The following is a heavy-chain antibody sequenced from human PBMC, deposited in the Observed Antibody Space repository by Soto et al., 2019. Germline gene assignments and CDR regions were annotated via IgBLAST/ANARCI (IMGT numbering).Heavy chain of an antibody. CDR3: AKDSRRSSGWYYFDH. V-gene: IGHV3-23*01. CDR2: ISHDGVRA. CDR1: GFIFSNYG. D-gene: IGHD6-19*01. Sequence: PGGSLRLSCAASGFIFSNYGLNWVRQAPGKGLEWVSAISHDGVRAYYADSVKGRFTISRDNSKNTLSLQMNSLRAEDTAVYYCAKDSRRSSGWYYFDHWGQGTLVTVSS. J-gene: IGHJ4*02.